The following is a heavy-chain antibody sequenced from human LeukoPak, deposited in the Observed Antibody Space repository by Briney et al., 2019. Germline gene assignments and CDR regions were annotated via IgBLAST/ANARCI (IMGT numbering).Heavy chain of an antibody. D-gene: IGHD3-3*01. CDR2: VFYGGIT. J-gene: IGHJ4*02. CDR1: AGSISTPY. Sequence: SETLSLTCSVSAGSISTPYWHWIRQSPGKGLEWIGFVFYGGITNYNPSLKSRVTISLDTSKNQFSLKLTSVTAADTAVHYCASGTVFGVITPQYFHYWGQGTRVTVSS. V-gene: IGHV4-59*11. CDR3: ASGTVFGVITPQYFHY.